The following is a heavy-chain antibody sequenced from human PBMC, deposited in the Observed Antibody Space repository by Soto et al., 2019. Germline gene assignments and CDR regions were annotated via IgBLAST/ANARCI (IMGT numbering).Heavy chain of an antibody. Sequence: PSETLSLTCTVSGGSISSYYWSWIRQPPGKGLEWIGYIYYSGSTNYNPSLKSRVTISVDTSKNQFSLKLSSVTAADTAVYYCASLYYYDSSGSTKGAFDIWGQGTMVTVSS. CDR1: GGSISSYY. J-gene: IGHJ3*02. D-gene: IGHD3-22*01. CDR3: ASLYYYDSSGSTKGAFDI. CDR2: IYYSGST. V-gene: IGHV4-59*01.